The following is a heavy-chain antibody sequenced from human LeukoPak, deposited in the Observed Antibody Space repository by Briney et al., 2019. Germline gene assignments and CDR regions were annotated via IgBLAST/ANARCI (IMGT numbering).Heavy chain of an antibody. J-gene: IGHJ4*02. CDR2: ISSSSSYT. CDR3: ARAYGYGGGY. Sequence: GGSLRLSCAASGFTFSSYSMNWVRQAPGKGLEWVSSISSSSSYTYYADSVKGRFTISRDNAKNSLYLQMNSLRAEDTAVYYCARAYGYGGGYWGQGTLVTVSS. D-gene: IGHD5-12*01. V-gene: IGHV3-21*01. CDR1: GFTFSSYS.